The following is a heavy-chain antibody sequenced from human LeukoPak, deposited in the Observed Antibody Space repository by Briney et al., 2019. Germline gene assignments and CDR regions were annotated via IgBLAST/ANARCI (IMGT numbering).Heavy chain of an antibody. J-gene: IGHJ1*01. Sequence: SETLSLTCTVSGGSISSYYWSWIRQPPGKGLEWIGMISYSGSTYYNPSLKSRVTISVDTSNNHFSLKLSSVTAADTAVYFCESTIGGVSFGVHWGQGTLVTVSS. D-gene: IGHD3-16*01. CDR3: ESTIGGVSFGVH. CDR2: ISYSGST. CDR1: GGSISSYY. V-gene: IGHV4-39*02.